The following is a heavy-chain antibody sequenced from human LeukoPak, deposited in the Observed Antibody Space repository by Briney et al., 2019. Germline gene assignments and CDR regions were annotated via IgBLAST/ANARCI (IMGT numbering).Heavy chain of an antibody. D-gene: IGHD5-18*01. J-gene: IGHJ4*02. CDR1: GFTFTNYA. Sequence: GGSLRLSCAASGFTFTNYAMSWVRQAPGKGLEWVSTIGKSGGGTYYADSVKGRFTISRDNSKSTLYLQMNRLRAEDTAVYYCAKRDSAGLYYFDYWGQGTLVTVSS. CDR2: IGKSGGGT. V-gene: IGHV3-23*01. CDR3: AKRDSAGLYYFDY.